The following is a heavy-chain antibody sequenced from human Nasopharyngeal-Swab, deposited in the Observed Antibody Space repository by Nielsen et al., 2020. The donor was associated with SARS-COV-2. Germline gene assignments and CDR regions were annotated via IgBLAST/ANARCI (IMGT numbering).Heavy chain of an antibody. CDR3: AKDRGYCSGGSCYKFDY. CDR1: GFTFSSYS. Sequence: GESLKISCAASGFTFSSYSMNWVRQAPGKGLEWVSAISGSGGSTYYADSVKGRFTISRDNSKNTLYLQMNSLRAEDTAVYYCAKDRGYCSGGSCYKFDYWGQGTLVTVSS. D-gene: IGHD2-15*01. CDR2: ISGSGGST. J-gene: IGHJ4*02. V-gene: IGHV3-23*01.